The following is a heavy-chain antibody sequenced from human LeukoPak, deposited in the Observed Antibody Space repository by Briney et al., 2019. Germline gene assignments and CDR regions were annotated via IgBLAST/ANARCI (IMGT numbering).Heavy chain of an antibody. CDR1: GGSISSSSYY. CDR2: IYYSGRT. CDR3: ARHPFIVGVYNWFDP. V-gene: IGHV4-39*01. Sequence: SETLSLTCTVSGGSISSSSYYWGWIRQPPGKGLEWIGSIYYSGRTYYNPSLKRRVTISVDTSKNQFSLKLSSVTAADTAVYYCARHPFIVGVYNWFDPWGQGTLVTVSS. J-gene: IGHJ5*02. D-gene: IGHD1-26*01.